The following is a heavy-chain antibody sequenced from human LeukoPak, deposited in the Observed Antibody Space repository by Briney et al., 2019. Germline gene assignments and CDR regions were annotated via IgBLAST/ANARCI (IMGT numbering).Heavy chain of an antibody. CDR1: GYSFTSYW. D-gene: IGHD3-9*01. Sequence: GESLKISCKGSGYSFTSYWIGWARQMPGKGLEWMGIIYPGDSDTRYSPSFQGQVTISADKSISTAYLQWSSLKASDTAMYYCARRNYDILTGYYRDNWFDPWGQGTLVTVSS. CDR2: IYPGDSDT. CDR3: ARRNYDILTGYYRDNWFDP. J-gene: IGHJ5*02. V-gene: IGHV5-51*01.